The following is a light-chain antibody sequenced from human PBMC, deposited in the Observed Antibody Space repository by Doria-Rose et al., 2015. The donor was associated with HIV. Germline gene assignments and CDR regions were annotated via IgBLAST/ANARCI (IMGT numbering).Light chain of an antibody. J-gene: IGKJ3*01. CDR1: QSLLYTSKNY. Sequence: DIRVTQSPESLGMSLGERATLNCKSNQSLLYTSKNYLAWYQQKPGQPPKLLIYWASTRQSGFPARFSGSGSGTDFTLTISSLEAEDVAVYYRQQYYDTPSFGPGTTVDIK. CDR2: WAS. CDR3: QQYYDTPS. V-gene: IGKV4-1*01.